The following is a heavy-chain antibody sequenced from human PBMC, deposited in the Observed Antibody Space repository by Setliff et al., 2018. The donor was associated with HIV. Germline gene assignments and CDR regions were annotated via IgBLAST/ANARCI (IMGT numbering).Heavy chain of an antibody. CDR2: VYFSGRA. CDR1: GGSISSSSYY. V-gene: IGHV4-39*01. J-gene: IGHJ6*03. Sequence: PSENLSLTCTVSGGSISSSSYYWAWIRQPPGKGLEYIGSVYFSGRAYYNPSLKSRVTISLDTSKNQFSLKLSSVTAADTAVYYCARLEYYYYMDVWGNGTTVTVSS. CDR3: ARLEYYYYMDV.